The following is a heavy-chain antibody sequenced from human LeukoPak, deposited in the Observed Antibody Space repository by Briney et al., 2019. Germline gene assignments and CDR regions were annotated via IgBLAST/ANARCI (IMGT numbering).Heavy chain of an antibody. V-gene: IGHV4-59*08. CDR3: ASHGMGRYCSGGSCYSGGYFDY. D-gene: IGHD2-15*01. CDR2: IYYSGST. J-gene: IGHJ4*02. CDR1: GGSTSSYY. Sequence: SETLSLTCTVSGGSTSSYYWSWIRQPPGKGLDGIGYIYYSGSTNYNPSLKSRVTISVDTSKNQFSLKLSSVTAADTAVYYCASHGMGRYCSGGSCYSGGYFDYWGQGTLVTVSS.